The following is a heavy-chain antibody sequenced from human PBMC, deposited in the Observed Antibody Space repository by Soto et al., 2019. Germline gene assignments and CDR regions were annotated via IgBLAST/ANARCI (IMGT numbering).Heavy chain of an antibody. D-gene: IGHD1-26*01. CDR3: ARGDRYSGSFSDYFDP. CDR1: GASISTGGYS. J-gene: IGHJ5*02. CDR2: IYESGIT. Sequence: PSETLSLTCIVSGASISTGGYSWSWIRQPPGKGPEWIGYIYESGITYYKPSLKSRASISMDKSRNQFSVRLTSVTAADTAVYFCARGDRYSGSFSDYFDPWGQGTLVTVS. V-gene: IGHV4-30-2*01.